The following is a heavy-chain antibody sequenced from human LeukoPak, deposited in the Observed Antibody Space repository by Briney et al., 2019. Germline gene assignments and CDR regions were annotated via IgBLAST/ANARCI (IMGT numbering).Heavy chain of an antibody. D-gene: IGHD3-9*01. V-gene: IGHV3-21*01. Sequence: GGSLRLSCAASGFTFSSYSMNWVRQAPGKGLEWVSSISSSSSYIYYADLVKGRFTISRDNAKNSLYLQMNSLRAEDTAVYYCAREGLGIRYFDSDFDYWGQGTLVTVSS. CDR3: AREGLGIRYFDSDFDY. J-gene: IGHJ4*02. CDR2: ISSSSSYI. CDR1: GFTFSSYS.